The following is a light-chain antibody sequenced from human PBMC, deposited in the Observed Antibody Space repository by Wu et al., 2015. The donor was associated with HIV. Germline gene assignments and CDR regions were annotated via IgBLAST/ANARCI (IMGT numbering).Light chain of an antibody. CDR1: QDISNS. CDR2: AAS. V-gene: IGKV1-NL1*01. CDR3: QQYYSSRPS. J-gene: IGKJ4*01. Sequence: IQLTQSPSYPSASIGDRVTITCRASQDISNSLAWYQHKPGKAPQLLLYAASRLERGVPSRFSGSGSETDYTLTINSLQPEDVATYYCQQYYSSRPSFGGGPRWRSN.